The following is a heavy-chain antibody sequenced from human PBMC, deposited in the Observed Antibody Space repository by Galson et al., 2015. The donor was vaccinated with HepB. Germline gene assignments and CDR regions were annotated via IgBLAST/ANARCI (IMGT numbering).Heavy chain of an antibody. CDR2: ISTSSTTM. CDR3: ARDLMTTGAFDI. V-gene: IGHV3-48*04. J-gene: IGHJ3*02. CDR1: GFTFSAYT. D-gene: IGHD4-17*01. Sequence: SLRLSCAASGFTFSAYTMNWVRQAPGKGLEWVSYISTSSTTMYYADSVKGRFTISRDNAKNSLYLQMNSLRAEDTAVYYCARDLMTTGAFDIWGQGTMVTVSS.